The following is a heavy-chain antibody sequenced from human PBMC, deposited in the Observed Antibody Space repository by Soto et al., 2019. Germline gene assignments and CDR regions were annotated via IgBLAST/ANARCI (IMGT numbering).Heavy chain of an antibody. CDR2: INSRGEA. CDR1: GVTLESYP. CDR3: AREGTARPLASSLAG. V-gene: IGHV3-21*01. D-gene: IGHD2-21*02. Sequence: GGSLRLPCVCFGVTLESYPRNLVRPAPGKGLEWLSSINSRGEAYYADSVKGRFTISRDNAENSVSLQMNSLRAEDTAVEYGAREGTARPLASSLAGWGQATWFTGS. J-gene: IGHJ6*02.